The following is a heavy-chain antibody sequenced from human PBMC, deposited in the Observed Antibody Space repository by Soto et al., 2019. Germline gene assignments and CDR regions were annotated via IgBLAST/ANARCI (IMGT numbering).Heavy chain of an antibody. J-gene: IGHJ3*02. Sequence: PGGSLRLSCAASGFTFSSYSMNWVRQAPGKWLEWVSSISSSSSYIYYADSVKGRFTISRDNAKNSLYLQMNSLRAEDTAAYYCASRTGDYSAFDIWGQGXMVTV. CDR2: ISSSSSYI. CDR3: ASRTGDYSAFDI. CDR1: GFTFSSYS. D-gene: IGHD4-17*01. V-gene: IGHV3-21*01.